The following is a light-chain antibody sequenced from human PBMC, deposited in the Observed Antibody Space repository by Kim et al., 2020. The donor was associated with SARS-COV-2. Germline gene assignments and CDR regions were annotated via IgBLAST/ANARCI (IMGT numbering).Light chain of an antibody. Sequence: QSALTQPASVSGSPGQSITSSCTGTSSDVGGYKYVAWYQQYPGKAPKLIIYDVSKRPSGVSIRFSGSKSGNTASLTISGLQVEDEADYYCCSFTTISTWVFGGGTKLTVL. V-gene: IGLV2-14*03. CDR1: SSDVGGYKY. CDR2: DVS. J-gene: IGLJ3*02. CDR3: CSFTTISTWV.